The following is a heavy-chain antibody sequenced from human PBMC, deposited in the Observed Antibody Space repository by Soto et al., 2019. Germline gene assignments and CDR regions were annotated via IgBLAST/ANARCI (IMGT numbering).Heavy chain of an antibody. CDR2: IYHSGST. CDR3: ARVGYDSSGYLDAFDI. V-gene: IGHV4-59*08. Sequence: PSETLSLTCTVSGGSISSYYWSWIRQPPGKGLEWIGYIYHSGSTYYNPSLKSRVTISVDTSKNQFSLKLSSVTAADTAVYYCARVGYDSSGYLDAFDIWGQGAMVTVSS. J-gene: IGHJ3*02. D-gene: IGHD3-22*01. CDR1: GGSISSYY.